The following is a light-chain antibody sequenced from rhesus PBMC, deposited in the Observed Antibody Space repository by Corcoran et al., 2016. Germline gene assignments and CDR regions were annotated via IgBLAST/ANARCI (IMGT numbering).Light chain of an antibody. CDR1: QGISRW. J-gene: IGKJ4*01. V-gene: IGKV1-19*01. CDR3: QQYDGLPLT. CDR2: GAS. Sequence: DIQMTQSPSSLSASVGDKVTITCHASQGISRWLAWYQQNPGKPPTPLIYGASSLQSGVPSRFSGSGAGTDYTLTISSLQPEDFATYYCQQYDGLPLTFGGGTKVEIK.